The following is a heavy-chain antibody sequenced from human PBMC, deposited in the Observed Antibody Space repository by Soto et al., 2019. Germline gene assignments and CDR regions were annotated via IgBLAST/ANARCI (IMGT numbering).Heavy chain of an antibody. J-gene: IGHJ4*02. V-gene: IGHV3-15*07. CDR3: TTVHFDVLTGSFDY. Sequence: EVHLVESGGGLVKPGGSLRLSCVASGFTFGNAWMNWFRQAPGKGLEWVGRIKSKIHGGTTDYAAPVRGRFTISRDDSKNTLFLQMNSLKTEDAAVYYCTTVHFDVLTGSFDYWGQGTLVTVSS. CDR2: IKSKIHGGTT. D-gene: IGHD3-9*01. CDR1: GFTFGNAW.